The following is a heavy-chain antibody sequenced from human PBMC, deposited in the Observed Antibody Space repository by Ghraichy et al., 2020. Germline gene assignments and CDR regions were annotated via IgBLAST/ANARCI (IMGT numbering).Heavy chain of an antibody. CDR1: GYTFTGYY. Sequence: ASVKVSCKASGYTFTGYYMHWVRQAPGQGLDWMGRINPNSGGTNYAQKFQGRVTMTRDTSISTAYMERSRLRSDDTAVYYCARTVVAATKGWFDPWGQGTLVTVSS. J-gene: IGHJ5*02. CDR3: ARTVVAATKGWFDP. CDR2: INPNSGGT. D-gene: IGHD2-15*01. V-gene: IGHV1-2*06.